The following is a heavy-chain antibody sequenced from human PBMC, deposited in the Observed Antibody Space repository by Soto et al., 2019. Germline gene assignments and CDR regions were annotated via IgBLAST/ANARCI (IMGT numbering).Heavy chain of an antibody. J-gene: IGHJ6*02. V-gene: IGHV3-30-3*01. Sequence: QVQLVESGGGVVQPGRSLRLSCAASGFTFSSYAMHWVRQAPGKGLEWVAVISYDGSNKYYADSVKGRFTISRDNSKNTLNLKMNSLRAEDTAVYYCARDTGVETIAARPPYYYYGMDVWGQGTTVTVSS. CDR2: ISYDGSNK. CDR1: GFTFSSYA. D-gene: IGHD6-6*01. CDR3: ARDTGVETIAARPPYYYYGMDV.